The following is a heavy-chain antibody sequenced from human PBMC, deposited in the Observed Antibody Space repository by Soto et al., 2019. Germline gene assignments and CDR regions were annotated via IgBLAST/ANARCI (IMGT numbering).Heavy chain of an antibody. CDR3: ATSQGGIRVPPAATYYYSYAMDV. CDR1: GYTFSSYA. CDR2: IYAGNGNT. J-gene: IGHJ6*02. Sequence: QVHLVQSGAEVKKPGASVKVSCKASGYTFSSYAMHWVRQAPGQRLEWSGRIYAGNGNTKYSQKFQDRVTIVRDTVASAAYVELSSLISEDTAVYYGATSQGGIRVPPAATYYYSYAMDVWGQGTKVTVSS. V-gene: IGHV1-3*01. D-gene: IGHD2-2*01.